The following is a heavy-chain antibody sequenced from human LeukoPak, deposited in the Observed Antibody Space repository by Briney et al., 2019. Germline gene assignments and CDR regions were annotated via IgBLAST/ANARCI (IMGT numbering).Heavy chain of an antibody. D-gene: IGHD3-10*01. CDR2: ICTSGSTK. Sequence: GGSLRLSCAASGFTFSSFEMNWVRQAPGKGLEWLSHICTSGSTKYYANSVKGRFTISRDNAENSVYLQMSSLTAEDTAVYYCARRRGVTFGDFDYWGQGTLVTVSS. CDR1: GFTFSSFE. J-gene: IGHJ4*02. V-gene: IGHV3-48*03. CDR3: ARRRGVTFGDFDY.